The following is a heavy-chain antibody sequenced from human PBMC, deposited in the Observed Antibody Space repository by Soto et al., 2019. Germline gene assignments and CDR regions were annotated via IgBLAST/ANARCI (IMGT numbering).Heavy chain of an antibody. D-gene: IGHD2-21*02. CDR1: GFNVRSNY. Sequence: EVQVMESGGGLIQPGGSLRLSCAASGFNVRSNYMTWVRQAPGKGLEWVSEIYSGGSTYYADFVKGRFTISRDNSKNTLYRQMNSLRAEDTAVYYGARDVAEVTGGHYFDCWGQGTLVTVSS. J-gene: IGHJ4*02. CDR2: IYSGGST. V-gene: IGHV3-53*01. CDR3: ARDVAEVTGGHYFDC.